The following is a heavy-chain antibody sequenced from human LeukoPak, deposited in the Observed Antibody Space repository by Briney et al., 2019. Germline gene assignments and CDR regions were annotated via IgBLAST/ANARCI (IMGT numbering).Heavy chain of an antibody. Sequence: PSETLSLTCTVSGGSISSSSYYWGWIRQPPEKELEWIGTIYYSGSTYYNPSLKSRVTISVDTSKNQFSLKLSSVTAADTAVYYCARSFGVVMEGYYMDVWGKGTTVTVSS. CDR2: IYYSGST. CDR1: GGSISSSSYY. CDR3: ARSFGVVMEGYYMDV. J-gene: IGHJ6*03. V-gene: IGHV4-39*01. D-gene: IGHD3-3*01.